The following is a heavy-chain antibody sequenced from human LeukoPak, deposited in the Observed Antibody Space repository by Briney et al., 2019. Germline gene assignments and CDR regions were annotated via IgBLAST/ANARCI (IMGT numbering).Heavy chain of an antibody. J-gene: IGHJ4*02. V-gene: IGHV4-4*07. D-gene: IGHD6-13*01. CDR2: FYTSGST. CDR3: ARETRDSSWFDY. Sequence: SETLSLTCTVSGGSISSYYWSWIRQPAGKGLGRIGRFYTSGSTNYNPSLKSRVTMSVDTSKNQFSLKLGSVTAADTAVYYCARETRDSSWFDYWGQGTLVTVSS. CDR1: GGSISSYY.